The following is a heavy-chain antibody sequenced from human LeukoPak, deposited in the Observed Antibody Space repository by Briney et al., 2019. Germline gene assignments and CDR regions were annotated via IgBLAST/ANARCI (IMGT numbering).Heavy chain of an antibody. CDR3: ARGIAVAGTFDY. J-gene: IGHJ4*02. CDR1: GGTFSSYT. D-gene: IGHD6-19*01. V-gene: IGHV1-69*01. CDR2: IIPIFGTA. Sequence: SVKVSCKASGGTFSSYTISWVRQAPGQGLEWMGGIIPIFGTANYAQKFQGRVTITADESTSTAYMELSSLRSEDTAVYYCARGIAVAGTFDYWGQGTLVTVSS.